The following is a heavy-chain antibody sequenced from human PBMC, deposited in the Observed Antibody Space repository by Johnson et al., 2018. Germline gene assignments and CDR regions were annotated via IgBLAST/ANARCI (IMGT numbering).Heavy chain of an antibody. J-gene: IGHJ6*03. D-gene: IGHD6-6*01. V-gene: IGHV3-66*02. CDR2: IYSGGST. CDR1: GFTVSSNY. Sequence: VQLVESGGGLVQPGGSLRLSCAASGFTVSSNYMSWVRQAPGKGLEWVSVIYSGGSTYYADSVKGRFTISRDNSKITLYLQRNSLRAEDTAVYYCARESSSTQLPDYYYYMDVGGKGTAVTVSS. CDR3: ARESSSTQLPDYYYYMDV.